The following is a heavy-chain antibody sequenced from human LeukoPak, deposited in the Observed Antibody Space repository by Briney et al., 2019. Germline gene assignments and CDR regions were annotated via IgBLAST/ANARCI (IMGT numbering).Heavy chain of an antibody. CDR3: ARGYAFDI. V-gene: IGHV4-34*01. J-gene: IGHJ3*02. CDR1: GGSFSGYY. CDR2: INHSGST. Sequence: SETLSLTCAVYGGSFSGYYWSWIRQPPGKGLEWIGKINHSGSTNYNPSLKSRVTMSIDTSKNQFPLKLSSVTAADTAVYYCARGYAFDIWGQGTMVTVSS.